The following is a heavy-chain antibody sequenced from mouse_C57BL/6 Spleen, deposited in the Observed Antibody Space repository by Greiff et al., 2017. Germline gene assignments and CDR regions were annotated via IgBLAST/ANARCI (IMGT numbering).Heavy chain of an antibody. CDR1: GYTFTSYT. CDR3: ARLPYAMDY. CDR2: INPSSGYT. V-gene: IGHV1-4*01. J-gene: IGHJ4*01. Sequence: VQLQQSGAELARPGASVKMSCKASGYTFTSYTMHWVNQRPGQGLEWIGYINPSSGYTKYNQKFKDKATLTADKSSSTAYMQLSSLTSEDSAVYYCARLPYAMDYWGQGTSVTVSS.